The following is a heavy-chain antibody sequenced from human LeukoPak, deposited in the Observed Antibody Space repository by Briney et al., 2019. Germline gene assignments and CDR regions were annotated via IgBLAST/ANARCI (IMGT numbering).Heavy chain of an antibody. CDR3: ATYYYGSGWDY. CDR2: ISSSGSTI. J-gene: IGHJ4*02. Sequence: PGGSLRLSCAASGFTFTNYWMSWVRQAPGKGLEWVSYISSSGSTIYYADSVKGRFTISRDNAKNSLYLQMNSLRAEDTAVYYCATYYYGSGWDYWGQGTLVTVSS. V-gene: IGHV3-48*04. CDR1: GFTFTNYW. D-gene: IGHD3-10*01.